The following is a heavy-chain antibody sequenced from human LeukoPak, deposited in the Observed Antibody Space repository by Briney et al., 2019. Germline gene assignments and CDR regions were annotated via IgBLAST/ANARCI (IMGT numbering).Heavy chain of an antibody. CDR3: ARTPYYYGSGMGDV. V-gene: IGHV4-4*02. D-gene: IGHD3-10*01. CDR2: IYHSGST. Sequence: SETLSLTCVVSGDSIRNDYWWNWVRQPPGKGLEWIGEIYHSGSTNYNPSLKSRVSISVDKSKNQFSLKLTSVTAADTAVYYCARTPYYYGSGMGDVWGKGTTVTISS. CDR1: GDSIRNDYW. J-gene: IGHJ6*04.